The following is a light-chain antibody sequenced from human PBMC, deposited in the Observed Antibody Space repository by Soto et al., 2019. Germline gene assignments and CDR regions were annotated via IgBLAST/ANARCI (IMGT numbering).Light chain of an antibody. V-gene: IGKV3-20*01. CDR3: QWYCGSPPHY. Sequence: EIVLTQSPGTLSLSPGERATLSCRASQSVSSSYLAWYQQKPGQAPRLLIYGASSRATGIPDRFSGSGSGKDFTLTISRLELEDFAVCYCQWYCGSPPHYFGLGTKWEV. CDR2: GAS. J-gene: IGKJ2*01. CDR1: QSVSSSY.